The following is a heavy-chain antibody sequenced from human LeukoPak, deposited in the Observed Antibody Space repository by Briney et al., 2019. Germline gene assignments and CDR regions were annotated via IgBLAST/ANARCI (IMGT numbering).Heavy chain of an antibody. D-gene: IGHD3-3*01. CDR3: AKPLWSGHSYFDS. CDR1: GFTFSSYW. Sequence: PGGSLRLSCVTSGFTFSSYWMSWVRQAPGKGLEWVALIKQDGSEKYYVDSVKDRFTISRDNSKNTLYLQMHSLRAEDTAVYHCAKPLWSGHSYFDSWGQGTLVTVSS. CDR2: IKQDGSEK. J-gene: IGHJ4*02. V-gene: IGHV3-7*03.